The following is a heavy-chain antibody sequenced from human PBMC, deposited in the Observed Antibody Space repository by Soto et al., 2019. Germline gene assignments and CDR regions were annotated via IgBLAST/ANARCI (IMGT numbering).Heavy chain of an antibody. CDR3: ARRRWLFPLGRPNYFEY. CDR2: ISAYNGNT. CDR1: GYTFTSYG. D-gene: IGHD3-22*01. V-gene: IGHV1-18*01. Sequence: ASVKVSCKASGYTFTSYGISWVRQAPGQGLEWMGWISAYNGNTNYAQKLQGRVTMTTDTSTSTAYMELRSLRSDDTAVYYCARRRWLFPLGRPNYFEYWGQGTLVTVSS. J-gene: IGHJ4*02.